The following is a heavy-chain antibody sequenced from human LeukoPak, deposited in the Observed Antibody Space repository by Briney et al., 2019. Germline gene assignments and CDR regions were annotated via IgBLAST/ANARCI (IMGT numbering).Heavy chain of an antibody. V-gene: IGHV4-30-2*01. J-gene: IGHJ4*02. CDR3: ARDVIAAAGTERGDYFDY. D-gene: IGHD6-13*01. CDR2: IYHSGST. CDR1: GGSISSGGYY. Sequence: SQTLSLTCTVSGGSISSGGYYWSWVRQPPGKGLEWIGYIYHSGSTYYNPSLKSRVTISGDRSKNQFSLKLSSVTAADTAVYYCARDVIAAAGTERGDYFDYWGQGTLVTVSS.